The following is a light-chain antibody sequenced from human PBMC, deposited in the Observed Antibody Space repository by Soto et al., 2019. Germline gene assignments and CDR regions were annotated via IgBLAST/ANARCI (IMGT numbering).Light chain of an antibody. CDR1: SSNIGTNT. J-gene: IGLJ7*01. CDR2: SNN. CDR3: AAWDARLDGVV. Sequence: QSVLTQPPSASGTPGQRVTISCSGSSSNIGTNTVNWFQQLPGTAPKLLLYSNNQRPSGVPDRLPGSKSGTSVSLAISGLHSEHEADYYCAAWDARLDGVVFGGGTQLTVL. V-gene: IGLV1-44*01.